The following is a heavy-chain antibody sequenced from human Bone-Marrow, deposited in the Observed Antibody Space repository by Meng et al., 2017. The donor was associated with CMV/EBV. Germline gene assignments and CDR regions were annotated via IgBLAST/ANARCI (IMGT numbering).Heavy chain of an antibody. Sequence: GGSLRLSCVASGFIFRNYGMHWVRQAPGKGLEWVAAIWSDGSNIYYRDSVKGRFTISRDNSKNILYLQMNSLRVEDTALYHCARNVGYYYGMDVWGQGTTVTVSS. CDR3: ARNVGYYYGMDV. CDR2: IWSDGSNI. D-gene: IGHD1-26*01. V-gene: IGHV3-33*01. J-gene: IGHJ6*02. CDR1: GFIFRNYG.